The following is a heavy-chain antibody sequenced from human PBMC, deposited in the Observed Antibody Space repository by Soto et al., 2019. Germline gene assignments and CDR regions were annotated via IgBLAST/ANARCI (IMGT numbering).Heavy chain of an antibody. CDR2: MNQDGSEI. CDR3: ARGRSLLWFGEP. V-gene: IGHV3-7*01. Sequence: EVQLVASGGGLVQPGGSLKLSCAASGFTFSSYLMSWVRQAPGKGLEWVANMNQDGSEIYYVDSVRGRFTISRDNAENSLYLQMNSLRAEDTAVYYCARGRSLLWFGEPRGQGTLVTGSS. D-gene: IGHD3-10*01. CDR1: GFTFSSYL. J-gene: IGHJ4*02.